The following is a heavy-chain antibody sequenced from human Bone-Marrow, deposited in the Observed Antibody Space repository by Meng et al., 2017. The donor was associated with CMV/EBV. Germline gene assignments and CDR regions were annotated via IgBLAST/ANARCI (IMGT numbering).Heavy chain of an antibody. Sequence: GESLKISCKGSGYSFTSYRIGWVRQMPGKGLEWMWIIYPGDSDTRYSPSFQGQVTISADKSISTAYLQWSSLKASDTAMYYCARLPAVLRYFDWLSFPSSGDGMDVWGQGTTVTVSS. V-gene: IGHV5-51*01. CDR1: GYSFTSYR. CDR3: ARLPAVLRYFDWLSFPSSGDGMDV. D-gene: IGHD3-9*01. J-gene: IGHJ6*02. CDR2: IYPGDSDT.